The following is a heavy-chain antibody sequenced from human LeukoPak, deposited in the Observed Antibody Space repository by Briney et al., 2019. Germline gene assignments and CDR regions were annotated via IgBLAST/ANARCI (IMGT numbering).Heavy chain of an antibody. D-gene: IGHD3-10*01. CDR2: IYSSGST. CDR1: GGSINSYY. V-gene: IGHV4-59*01. Sequence: SETLSLTCTVSGGSINSYYWSWIRQPPEKGLEWIAYIYSSGSTSYNPSLRSRVTISVDTSKNHFSLRLSSVTAADTAVYYCARSPGSGSPPDYWGQGTLVTVSS. CDR3: ARSPGSGSPPDY. J-gene: IGHJ4*02.